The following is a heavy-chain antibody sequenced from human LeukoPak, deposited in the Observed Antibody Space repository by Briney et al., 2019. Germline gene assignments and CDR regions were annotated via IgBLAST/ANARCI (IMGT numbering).Heavy chain of an antibody. J-gene: IGHJ6*03. CDR2: IIPIFGTA. CDR1: GGTFSSYA. D-gene: IGHD1-26*01. V-gene: IGHV1-69*13. Sequence: ASVKVSCKASGGTFSSYAISWVRQAPGQGLEWMGGIIPIFGTANYAQKFQGRVTITADESTSTAYMELSSLRSEDTAVYYCARDVGATFGYYYYMDVWGKGTTVTVSS. CDR3: ARDVGATFGYYYYMDV.